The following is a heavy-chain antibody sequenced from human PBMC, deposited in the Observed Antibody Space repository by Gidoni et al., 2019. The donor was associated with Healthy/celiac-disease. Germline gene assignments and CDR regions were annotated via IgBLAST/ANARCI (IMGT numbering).Heavy chain of an antibody. CDR2: ISYDGSNK. J-gene: IGHJ6*02. Sequence: QVQLVESGGGVVQPGRSLRLSCAASGFTFSSYGMHWVRQAPGKGLEWVAVISYDGSNKYYADSLKGRFTISRDNSKNTLYLQMNSLRAEDTAVYYCAKSIAVAGYYYYGMDVWGQGTTVTVSS. CDR3: AKSIAVAGYYYYGMDV. CDR1: GFTFSSYG. D-gene: IGHD6-19*01. V-gene: IGHV3-30*18.